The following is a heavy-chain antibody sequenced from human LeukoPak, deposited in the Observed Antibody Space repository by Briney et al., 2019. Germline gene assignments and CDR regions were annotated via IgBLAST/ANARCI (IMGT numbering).Heavy chain of an antibody. CDR3: AREMYYDILTGYWPYFDY. D-gene: IGHD3-9*01. CDR1: GFTFSNYA. CDR2: ISGSGGRT. V-gene: IGHV3-23*01. J-gene: IGHJ4*02. Sequence: PGGSLRLSCEASGFTFSNYAMSWVRQAPEKGLEWVSTISGSGGRTYYADSVKDRFTVSRDNSKDTLYLQMNSLRAEDTAVYYCAREMYYDILTGYWPYFDYWGQGTLVTVSS.